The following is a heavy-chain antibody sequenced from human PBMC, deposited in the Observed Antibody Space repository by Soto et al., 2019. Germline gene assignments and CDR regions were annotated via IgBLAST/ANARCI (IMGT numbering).Heavy chain of an antibody. CDR1: GGSISSGSHY. J-gene: IGHJ4*02. V-gene: IGHV4-31*03. CDR2: IYYSGGT. D-gene: IGHD3-22*01. Sequence: SETLSLTCTVSGGSISSGSHYWNWVRQHPGKGLEWIGHIYYSGGTYYNPSLRSRVTMSLDTSKNQFSLKLSSVTAADTAVYYCARDRNYYESSGYYYYYFDYGGQGTPVTVSS. CDR3: ARDRNYYESSGYYYYYFDY.